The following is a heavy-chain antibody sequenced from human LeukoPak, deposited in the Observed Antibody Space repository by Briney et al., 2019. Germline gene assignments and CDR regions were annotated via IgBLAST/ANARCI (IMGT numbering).Heavy chain of an antibody. J-gene: IGHJ4*02. CDR3: ARGISGWYYFDY. V-gene: IGHV4-59*01. CDR1: GGSISSYY. Sequence: PSETLSLTCTVSGGSISSYYWSWIRQPAGKGLEWTGYISYSGSTNYNPSLKSRVTISVDTSKNQFSLKLSSVTAADAAVYYCARGISGWYYFDYWGQGTLVTVSS. CDR2: ISYSGST. D-gene: IGHD6-19*01.